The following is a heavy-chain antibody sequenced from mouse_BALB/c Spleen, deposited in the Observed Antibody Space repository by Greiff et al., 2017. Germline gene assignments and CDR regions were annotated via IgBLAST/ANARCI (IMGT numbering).Heavy chain of an antibody. Sequence: LVKTGASVKISCKASGYSFTGYYMHWVKQSHGKSLEWIGYISCYNGATSYNQKFKGKATFTVDTSSSTAYMQFNSLTSEDSAVYYCASGNGYDGAWFAYWGQGTLVTVSA. V-gene: IGHV1S34*01. CDR1: GYSFTGYY. D-gene: IGHD2-2*01. J-gene: IGHJ3*01. CDR3: ASGNGYDGAWFAY. CDR2: ISCYNGAT.